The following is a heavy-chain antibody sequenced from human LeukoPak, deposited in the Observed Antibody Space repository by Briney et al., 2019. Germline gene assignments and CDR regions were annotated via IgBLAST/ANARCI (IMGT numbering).Heavy chain of an antibody. Sequence: SETLSLTCTFSGYSISSGYYWGWIRQPPGKGLEWIGSIYHSGSTYYNPSLKSRVTISADTSKNQFSLKLSSVTAADTAVYYCARRPGSYLDVWGQGTTVTVSS. CDR1: GYSISSGYY. CDR3: ARRPGSYLDV. CDR2: IYHSGST. J-gene: IGHJ6*02. D-gene: IGHD3-10*01. V-gene: IGHV4-38-2*02.